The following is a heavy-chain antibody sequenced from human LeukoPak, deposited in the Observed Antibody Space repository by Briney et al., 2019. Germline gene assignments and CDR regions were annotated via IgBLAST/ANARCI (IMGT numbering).Heavy chain of an antibody. V-gene: IGHV3-23*01. J-gene: IGHJ4*02. CDR1: GLTFSNYA. Sequence: GGSLRLSCAVSGLTFSNYAMSWVRQAPEKGLEWVSAISGSDGNTYYADSVRGRFTISRDNSKNTLYLQMNSLRAEDTAVYYCANNPGRYWDQGTLVTVSS. D-gene: IGHD1-14*01. CDR3: ANNPGRY. CDR2: ISGSDGNT.